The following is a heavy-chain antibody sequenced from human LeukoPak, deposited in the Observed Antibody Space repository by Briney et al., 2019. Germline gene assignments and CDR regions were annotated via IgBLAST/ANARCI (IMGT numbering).Heavy chain of an antibody. CDR3: AKGEYYYGSGSYFDY. CDR2: ISSSSSYT. V-gene: IGHV3-11*05. Sequence: GGSLRLSCAASGFTFSDYHMSWIRQAPGKGLEWVSYISSSSSYTNYADSVKGRFTISRDNAKNSLYLQMNSLRAEDAAVYYCAKGEYYYGSGSYFDYWGQGTLVTVSS. CDR1: GFTFSDYH. D-gene: IGHD3-10*01. J-gene: IGHJ4*02.